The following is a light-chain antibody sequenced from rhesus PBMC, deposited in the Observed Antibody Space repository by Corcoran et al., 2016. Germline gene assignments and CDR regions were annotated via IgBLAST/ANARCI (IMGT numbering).Light chain of an antibody. Sequence: DIQMTQSPTSLSASVGDRVTVTCRASQGINNELSWYQQKPGKAPTLLIHTASTLHTGVSSRFSGSGSGTDYTLTISSLQPEDVATYYCLQDSNTPFTFGPGTKLHIK. CDR3: LQDSNTPFT. V-gene: IGKV1-94*01. J-gene: IGKJ3*01. CDR1: QGINNE. CDR2: TAS.